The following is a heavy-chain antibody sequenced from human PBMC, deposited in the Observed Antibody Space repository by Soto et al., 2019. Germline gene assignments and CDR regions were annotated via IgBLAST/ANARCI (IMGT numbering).Heavy chain of an antibody. J-gene: IGHJ4*02. CDR1: GFIFRYYA. CDR2: ISGSGDSA. D-gene: IGHD6-19*01. V-gene: IGHV3-23*01. Sequence: GGSLRLCCAASGFIFRYYAVSWVRQAPGKGLEWVSDISGSGDSARYADSVKGRFTISRDNSRNTLYLQINSLRVDDTAVYYCGKERRGSGWSVCNFWGQGTLVTVSS. CDR3: GKERRGSGWSVCNF.